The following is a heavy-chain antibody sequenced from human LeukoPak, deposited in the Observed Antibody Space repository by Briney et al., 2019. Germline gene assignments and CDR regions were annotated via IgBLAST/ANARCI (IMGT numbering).Heavy chain of an antibody. D-gene: IGHD3-22*01. CDR3: ARDSPSYYYDSSGYYFDS. CDR1: GGSINSYY. Sequence: SETLSLTCTVSGGSINSYYWSWLRQSAGKGLEWIGRIDTRGRSTYNPSLDSRVTMSMDTSKNQFSLKLTSATAADTAVYYCARDSPSYYYDSSGYYFDSWGQGTLVTVSS. J-gene: IGHJ4*02. CDR2: IDTRGRS. V-gene: IGHV4-4*07.